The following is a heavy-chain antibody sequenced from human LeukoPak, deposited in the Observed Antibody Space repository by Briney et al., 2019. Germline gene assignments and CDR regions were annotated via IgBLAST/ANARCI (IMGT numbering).Heavy chain of an antibody. D-gene: IGHD3-22*01. V-gene: IGHV3-43D*04. CDR1: GFTFDDYA. CDR2: ISCDGGST. Sequence: GGSLRLSCAASGFTFDDYAMHWVRQAPGKGLEWVSLISCDGGSTYYADSVKGRFTISRDNSKNSLYLQMNSLRAEDTALYYCAESGTYYYDSSGYDLDYWGQGTLVTVSS. CDR3: AESGTYYYDSSGYDLDY. J-gene: IGHJ4*02.